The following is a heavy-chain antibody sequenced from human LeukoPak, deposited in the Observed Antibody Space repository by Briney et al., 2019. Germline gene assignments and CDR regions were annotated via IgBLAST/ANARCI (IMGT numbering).Heavy chain of an antibody. J-gene: IGHJ5*02. CDR1: GGSISGHH. CDR3: ARHRSSGYYYGGWWFDP. CDR2: IYYSGST. D-gene: IGHD3-22*01. Sequence: SETLSLSCTISGGSISGHHWSWIRQPPGKGLEWIGSIYYSGSTYYNPSLKSRVTISVDTSKNQFSLKLSSVTAADTAVYYCARHRSSGYYYGGWWFDPWGQGTLVTVSS. V-gene: IGHV4-59*05.